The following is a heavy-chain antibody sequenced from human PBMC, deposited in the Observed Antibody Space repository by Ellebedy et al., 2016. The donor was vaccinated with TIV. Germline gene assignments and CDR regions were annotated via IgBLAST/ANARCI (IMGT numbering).Heavy chain of an antibody. CDR2: ISSSSSYI. CDR1: GFTFSSYS. V-gene: IGHV3-21*01. J-gene: IGHJ4*02. D-gene: IGHD4-23*01. CDR3: ARVPVVTPYYFDY. Sequence: GGSLRLXXAASGFTFSSYSMNWVRQAPGKGLEWVSSISSSSSYIYYADSVKGRFTISRDNAKNSLYLQMNSLRAEDTAVYYCARVPVVTPYYFDYWGQGTLVTVSS.